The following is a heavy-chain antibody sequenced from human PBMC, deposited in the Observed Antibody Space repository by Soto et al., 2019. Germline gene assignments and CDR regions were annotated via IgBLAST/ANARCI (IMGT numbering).Heavy chain of an antibody. V-gene: IGHV3-48*03. J-gene: IGHJ4*02. CDR3: ARSPNRIYDSSGYYFDY. Sequence: LKISCAASGFTFSSYEMNWVRQAPGKGLEWVSYISSSGSTIYYADSVKGRFTISRDNAKNSLYLQMNSLRAEDTAVYYCARSPNRIYDSSGYYFDYWGQGTLVTVSS. CDR2: ISSSGSTI. CDR1: GFTFSSYE. D-gene: IGHD3-22*01.